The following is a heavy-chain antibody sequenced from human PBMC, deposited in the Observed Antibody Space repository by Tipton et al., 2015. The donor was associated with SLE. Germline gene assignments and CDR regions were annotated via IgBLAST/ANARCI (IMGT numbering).Heavy chain of an antibody. Sequence: LSLTCSVYGDSLSGQYWSWIRQPPGKGLEWIGEVFRGGSTNYSPSLESRVTISLDTSKNQFSLKVTSMTAADTAVYYCARDAGLVGTGATPLGYWGQGTLVSVSS. D-gene: IGHD5-24*01. J-gene: IGHJ4*02. CDR1: GDSLSGQY. CDR2: VFRGGST. CDR3: ARDAGLVGTGATPLGY. V-gene: IGHV4-34*12.